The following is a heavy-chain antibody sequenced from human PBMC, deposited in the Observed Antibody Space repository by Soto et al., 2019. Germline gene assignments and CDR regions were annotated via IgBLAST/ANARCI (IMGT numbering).Heavy chain of an antibody. CDR2: IYYSGST. V-gene: IGHV4-31*03. CDR3: ARESKYDTSGYPPWFAP. J-gene: IGHJ5*02. D-gene: IGHD3-22*01. CDR1: VASISSGGYY. Sequence: QVQLQESGPGLVKPSQTLSLTCTVSVASISSGGYYWSWIRQHPGEGLEWIGYIYYSGSTSYNPSLKSRVTISVEPPKNQFSLKLSSVTDADTAVYYCARESKYDTSGYPPWFAPWGQGTLVTVSS.